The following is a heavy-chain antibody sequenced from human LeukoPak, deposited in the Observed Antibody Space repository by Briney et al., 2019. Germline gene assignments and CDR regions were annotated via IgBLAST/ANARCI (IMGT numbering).Heavy chain of an antibody. CDR3: ARVGGDIVLMVYAMAFDY. V-gene: IGHV3-7*01. CDR2: IKQDGSEK. J-gene: IGHJ4*02. D-gene: IGHD2-8*01. Sequence: TGGSLRLSCAASGFTFSRYWMSWVRQAPGKGLEWVANIKQDGSEKYYVDSVKGRFTISRDNAKNSLYLQMNSLRAGDTAVYYCARVGGDIVLMVYAMAFDYWGQGTLVTVSS. CDR1: GFTFSRYW.